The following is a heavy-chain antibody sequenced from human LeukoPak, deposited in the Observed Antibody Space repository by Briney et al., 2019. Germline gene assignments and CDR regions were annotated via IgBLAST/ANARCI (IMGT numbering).Heavy chain of an antibody. D-gene: IGHD2-2*01. CDR1: GFTFDDYV. V-gene: IGHV3-43*02. CDR3: AKGAGVPAAISNHYGMDV. Sequence: GGSLRLSCAASGFTFDDYVMHWVRXAPGKXLEWVSLISGGISSTYYADSVKGRFTVSRDNSKNSLYLQMKSLRTEDTALYYCAKGAGVPAAISNHYGMDVWGQGTTVTVSS. CDR2: ISGGISST. J-gene: IGHJ6*02.